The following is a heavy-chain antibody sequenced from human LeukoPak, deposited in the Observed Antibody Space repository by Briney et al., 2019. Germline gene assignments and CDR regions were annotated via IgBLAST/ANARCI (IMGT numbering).Heavy chain of an antibody. Sequence: GGSLRLSCAASGFTFSSYAMSWVRQAPGKGLEWVPAISGSGGSTYYADSVKGRFTISRDNSKNTLYLQMNSLRAEDTAVYYCAKETSATVIILYYFDYWGQGTLVTVSS. J-gene: IGHJ4*02. V-gene: IGHV3-23*01. CDR2: ISGSGGST. CDR3: AKETSATVIILYYFDY. D-gene: IGHD4-17*01. CDR1: GFTFSSYA.